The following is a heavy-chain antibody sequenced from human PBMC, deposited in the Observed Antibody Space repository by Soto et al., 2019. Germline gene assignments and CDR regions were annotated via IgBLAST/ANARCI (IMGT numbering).Heavy chain of an antibody. D-gene: IGHD6-13*01. CDR2: IYYSGST. V-gene: IGHV4-59*01. CDR3: ARGFYCSSPPPFDL. J-gene: IGHJ2*01. CDR1: GGSISSYY. Sequence: QVQLQESGPGLVKPSETLSLTCTVSGGSISSYYWSWIRQPPGKGLEWIGYIYYSGSTNYNPSLKSRVTISVDTSKNQFSLKLSSVTAADTAVYYCARGFYCSSPPPFDLWGRGTLVTVSS.